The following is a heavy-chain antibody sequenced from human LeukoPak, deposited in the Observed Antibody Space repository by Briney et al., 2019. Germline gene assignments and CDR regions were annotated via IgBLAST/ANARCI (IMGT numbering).Heavy chain of an antibody. J-gene: IGHJ3*02. CDR2: IYYSGST. CDR3: ARGLIADTAMADDAFDI. V-gene: IGHV4-39*07. Sequence: SETLSLTCTVSGGSISGCNYYWGWIRQPPGKGLEWIGTIYYSGSTYYNPSLKSRVAISVDTSKNQFSLKLSSVTAADTAVYYCARGLIADTAMADDAFDIWGQGTMVTVSS. D-gene: IGHD5-18*01. CDR1: GGSISGCNYY.